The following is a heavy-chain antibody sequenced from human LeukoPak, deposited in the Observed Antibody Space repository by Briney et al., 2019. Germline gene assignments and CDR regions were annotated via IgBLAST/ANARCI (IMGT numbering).Heavy chain of an antibody. V-gene: IGHV1-69*05. D-gene: IGHD3-22*01. CDR3: AGRAVAYYYDSSGYAPTDY. CDR2: IIPIFGTA. J-gene: IGHJ4*02. Sequence: SVKVSCKXSGGTFSSYAISWVRQAPRQGLEWMRGIIPIFGTANYAQKFQGRVTITTYESTSTAYMELSSLRSEDTAVYYCAGRAVAYYYDSSGYAPTDYWGQGTLVTVSS. CDR1: GGTFSSYA.